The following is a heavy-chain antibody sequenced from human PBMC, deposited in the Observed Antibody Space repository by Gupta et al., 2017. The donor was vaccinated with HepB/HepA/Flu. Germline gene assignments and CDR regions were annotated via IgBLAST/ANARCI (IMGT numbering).Heavy chain of an antibody. V-gene: IGHV4-39*01. CDR1: GDSISSSGFY. D-gene: IGHD2-2*01. CDR3: ARHPHGSSSSCSNWFDP. J-gene: IGHJ5*02. Sequence: QLQLQESGPGLVKPSETLSLSCTVSGDSISSSGFYWDWFRQPPGKGLEWIGNIYDSGSTYSNPSIKSRVTISVDTSKNQFSLKLSSVTAADTAVDYCARHPHGSSSSCSNWFDPWGQGALVTVSS. CDR2: IYDSGST.